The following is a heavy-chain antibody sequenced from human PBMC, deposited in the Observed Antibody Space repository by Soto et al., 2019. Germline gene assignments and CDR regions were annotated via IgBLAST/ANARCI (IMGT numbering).Heavy chain of an antibody. V-gene: IGHV3-23*01. CDR2: ISGSGGST. Sequence: GKGLEWVSAISGSGGSTYYADSVKGRFTISRDNSKNTLYLQMNSLRAEDTAVYYCAKFSGPYGMDVWGQGTTVTVSS. D-gene: IGHD2-15*01. J-gene: IGHJ6*02. CDR3: AKFSGPYGMDV.